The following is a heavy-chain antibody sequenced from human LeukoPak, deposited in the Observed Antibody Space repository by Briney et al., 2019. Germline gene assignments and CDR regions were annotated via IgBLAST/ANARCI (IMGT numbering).Heavy chain of an antibody. CDR2: ISSSSSTI. CDR1: GFTFSSYR. CDR3: ARVPVVVAATKYYYYGMDV. Sequence: GGSLRLSCAASGFTFSSYRMNWVRQAPGKGLEWVSYISSSSSTIYYADSVKGRFTISRDNAKNSLYLQMNSLRDKDTAVYYCARVPVVVAATKYYYYGMDVWGQGTTVTVSS. J-gene: IGHJ6*02. D-gene: IGHD2-15*01. V-gene: IGHV3-48*02.